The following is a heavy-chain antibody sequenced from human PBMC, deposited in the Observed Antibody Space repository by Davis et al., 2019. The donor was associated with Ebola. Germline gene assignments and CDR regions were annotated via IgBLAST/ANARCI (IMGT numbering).Heavy chain of an antibody. V-gene: IGHV4-59*01. Sequence: PSETLSLTCTVSGGSISSYYWSWIRQPPGKGLEWIGYIYYSGSTNYNPSLKSRVTISVDTSKNQFSLNLSSVTAADTAVYYCAREYCSSTSCSFDYWGQGTLVTVSS. D-gene: IGHD2-2*01. CDR3: AREYCSSTSCSFDY. CDR2: IYYSGST. CDR1: GGSISSYY. J-gene: IGHJ4*02.